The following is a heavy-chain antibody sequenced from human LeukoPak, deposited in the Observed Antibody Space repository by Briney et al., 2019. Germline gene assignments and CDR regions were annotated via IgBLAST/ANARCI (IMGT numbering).Heavy chain of an antibody. D-gene: IGHD1-26*01. CDR2: INPNSGGT. CDR1: GYTFTGYY. CDR3: AREPLVQVGAYYYYYMDV. J-gene: IGHJ6*03. Sequence: GASVKVSCKASGYTFTGYYMHWVRQAPGQGLEWMGWINPNSGGTNYAQKFQGRVTMTRDTSISTAYMELSRLRSDDTAVYYCAREPLVQVGAYYYYYMDVWGKGTTVTVSS. V-gene: IGHV1-2*02.